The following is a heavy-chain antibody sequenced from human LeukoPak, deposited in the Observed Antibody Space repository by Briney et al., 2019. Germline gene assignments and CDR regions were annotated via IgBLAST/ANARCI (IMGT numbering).Heavy chain of an antibody. CDR3: ARRQRDYYFDY. CDR1: GASISNVDFY. Sequence: PSETLSLTCTVSGASISNVDFYWTWIRQAPGKGLEWIGYIYNSGSTHFNPSLKSRVTISVDRSKNQFSLKLSSVTAADTAVYYCARRQRDYYFDYWGQGTLVTVSS. CDR2: IYNSGST. J-gene: IGHJ4*02. D-gene: IGHD3/OR15-3a*01. V-gene: IGHV4-30-4*08.